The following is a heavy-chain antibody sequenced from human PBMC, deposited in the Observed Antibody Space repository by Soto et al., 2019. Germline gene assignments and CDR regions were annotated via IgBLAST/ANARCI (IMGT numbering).Heavy chain of an antibody. Sequence: QVQLVASGGGVVQPGRSLRLSCAASGFTFSSYGMHWVRQAPGKGLEWVAVISYDGSNKYYADSVKGRFTISRDNSKNTLYLQLNSRRAEGTAVYYCAKRGITGTTENYYCGMDVWGQGTTVTV. J-gene: IGHJ6*02. D-gene: IGHD1-7*01. CDR2: ISYDGSNK. CDR1: GFTFSSYG. CDR3: AKRGITGTTENYYCGMDV. V-gene: IGHV3-30*18.